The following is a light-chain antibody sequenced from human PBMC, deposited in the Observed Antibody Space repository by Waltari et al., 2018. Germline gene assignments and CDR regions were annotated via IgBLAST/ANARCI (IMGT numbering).Light chain of an antibody. Sequence: DIVMTQSPDSLAVSLGERATINCKSSQSLLRTSNNKNYLTWYQQKPGQPPKLLIYWASTRESGVPDRFSGSGSGTDFSLTISSLQAEDVAVYYCQQYYSTPVTFGQGTKVEVK. J-gene: IGKJ1*01. CDR1: QSLLRTSNNKNY. V-gene: IGKV4-1*01. CDR2: WAS. CDR3: QQYYSTPVT.